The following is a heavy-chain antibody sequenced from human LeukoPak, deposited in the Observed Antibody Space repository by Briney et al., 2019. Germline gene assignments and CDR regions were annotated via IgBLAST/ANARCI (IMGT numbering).Heavy chain of an antibody. CDR1: GGSISSYY. Sequence: KTSETLSLTCTVSGGSISSYYWSWIRQPPGKGLEWIGSIYHSGSTYYNPSLKSRVTISVDTSKNQFSLKLSSVTAADTAVYYCARRATVTSHYFDYWGQGTLVTVSS. V-gene: IGHV4-59*04. D-gene: IGHD4-17*01. CDR2: IYHSGST. CDR3: ARRATVTSHYFDY. J-gene: IGHJ4*02.